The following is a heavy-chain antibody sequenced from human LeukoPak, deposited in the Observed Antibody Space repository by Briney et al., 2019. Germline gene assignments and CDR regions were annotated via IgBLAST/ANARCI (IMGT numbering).Heavy chain of an antibody. V-gene: IGHV1-3*01. CDR2: ISADNDNT. CDR1: GYTFTTYA. J-gene: IGHJ4*02. D-gene: IGHD6-13*01. Sequence: GASVKVSCKASGYTFTTYAIHWVRQAPGQTLEWMGWISADNDNTKSSQKFQGRVSITRDTSASTAYMELSSLRSEDTAVYYCARGSLSSRDFDYWGQGTLVTAPS. CDR3: ARGSLSSRDFDY.